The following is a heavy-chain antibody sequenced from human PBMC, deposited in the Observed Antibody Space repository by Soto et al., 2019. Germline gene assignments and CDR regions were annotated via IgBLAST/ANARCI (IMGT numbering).Heavy chain of an antibody. Sequence: PGGSLRLSCAASGFTFSSYGMHWVRQAPGKGLEWVAVIWYDGSNKYYADSVKGRFTISRDNSKNTLYLQMNSLRAEDTAVYYCARDDSSGPTLAPFDYWGQGTLVTVSS. D-gene: IGHD3-22*01. J-gene: IGHJ4*02. CDR1: GFTFSSYG. CDR3: ARDDSSGPTLAPFDY. CDR2: IWYDGSNK. V-gene: IGHV3-33*01.